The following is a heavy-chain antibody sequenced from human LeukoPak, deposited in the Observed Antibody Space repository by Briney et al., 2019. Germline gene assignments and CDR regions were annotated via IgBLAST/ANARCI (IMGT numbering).Heavy chain of an antibody. CDR1: GFSFSAYS. CDR2: IRSSSTTI. D-gene: IGHD2-2*01. Sequence: PGGSLRLSCEASGFSFSAYSMSWVRQAPGKGLEWISYIRSSSTTIYHADSVKGRFTISRDNAENSVYLQMNSLRVEDTAVYFCARDSRSHCGTDACYGPYFDYWGQGILVAVSS. J-gene: IGHJ4*02. V-gene: IGHV3-48*01. CDR3: ARDSRSHCGTDACYGPYFDY.